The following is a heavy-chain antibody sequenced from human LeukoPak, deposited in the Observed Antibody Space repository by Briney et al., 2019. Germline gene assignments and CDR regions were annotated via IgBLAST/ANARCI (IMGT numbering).Heavy chain of an antibody. J-gene: IGHJ2*01. CDR1: GFTFSSYA. V-gene: IGHV3-23*01. D-gene: IGHD4-17*01. CDR3: AKIPGGDYGDYGRWWYFDL. CDR2: ISGSSGST. Sequence: GGSLRLSCAASGFTFSSYAMSWVRQAPGKGLEWVSAISGSSGSTYYADSVKGRFTISRDNSKNTLYLQMNSLRAEDTAVYYCAKIPGGDYGDYGRWWYFDLWGRGTLVTVSS.